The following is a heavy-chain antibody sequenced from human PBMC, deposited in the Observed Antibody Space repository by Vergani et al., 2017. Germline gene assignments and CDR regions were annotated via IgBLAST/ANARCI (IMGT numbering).Heavy chain of an antibody. CDR3: ARLFGGSSSSEESGDY. CDR1: GYSFTSYW. D-gene: IGHD6-6*01. J-gene: IGHJ4*02. V-gene: IGHV5-51*03. CDR2: IYPGDSDT. Sequence: EVQLVQSGAEVKKPGESLKISCKGSGYSFTSYWIGWVRQLPGKGLEWMGIIYPGDSDTRYSPSFQGQVTISADKSISTAYLQWSSLKASDTAMYYCARLFGGSSSSEESGDYWGQGTLVTVSS.